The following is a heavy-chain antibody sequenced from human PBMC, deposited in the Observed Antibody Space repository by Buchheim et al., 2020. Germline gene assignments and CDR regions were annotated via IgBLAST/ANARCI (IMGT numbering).Heavy chain of an antibody. CDR3: AREWDYDFDYFDY. J-gene: IGHJ4*02. D-gene: IGHD3-3*01. CDR2: IYTSGST. V-gene: IGHV4-61*02. Sequence: QVQLQESGPGLVKPSQTLSLTCTVSGGSISSGSYYWSWIRQPAGKGLEWIGRIYTSGSTNYNPSLKSRVTISVDTSKNQFSLKLSSVTAADTAVYYCAREWDYDFDYFDYWGQGTL. CDR1: GGSISSGSYY.